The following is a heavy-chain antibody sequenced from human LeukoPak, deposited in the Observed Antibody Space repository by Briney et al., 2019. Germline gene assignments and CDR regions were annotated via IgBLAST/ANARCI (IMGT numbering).Heavy chain of an antibody. CDR2: ISYSGST. CDR3: ARLSWPGRGSRFDP. J-gene: IGHJ5*02. CDR1: GGFISSYY. D-gene: IGHD2/OR15-2a*01. Sequence: SETLSLTCAVSGGFISSYYWSWIRQPPGKGLEWIGYISYSGSTYYNPSLNSRATISMDTSKNQFSLKLSSVTAADTAVYYCARLSWPGRGSRFDPWGQGTLVTVSS. V-gene: IGHV4-59*01.